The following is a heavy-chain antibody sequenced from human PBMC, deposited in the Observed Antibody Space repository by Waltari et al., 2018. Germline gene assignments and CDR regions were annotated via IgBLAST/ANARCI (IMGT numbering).Heavy chain of an antibody. D-gene: IGHD6-19*01. J-gene: IGHJ4*02. V-gene: IGHV3-11*01. CDR3: ARMYSSGWYSVIDY. CDR2: ISSSGSTI. Sequence: GIRQAPGKWREWGSYISSSGSTIYYADSVKGRFTSSRDNAKNSLYLQMNSLRAEDTAVYYCARMYSSGWYSVIDYWGQGTLVTVSS.